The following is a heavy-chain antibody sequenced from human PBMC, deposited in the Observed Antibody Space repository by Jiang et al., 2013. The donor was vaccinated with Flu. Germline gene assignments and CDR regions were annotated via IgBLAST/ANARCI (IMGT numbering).Heavy chain of an antibody. D-gene: IGHD6-6*01. CDR2: IYPGDSDT. CDR3: ARHVFSSSNWFDP. J-gene: IGHJ5*02. Sequence: IGWVRQMPGKGLEWMGIIYPGDSDTRYSPSFQGQVTISADKSISTAYLQWSSLKASDTAMYYCARHVFSSSNWFDPWGQGTLVTVSS. V-gene: IGHV5-51*01.